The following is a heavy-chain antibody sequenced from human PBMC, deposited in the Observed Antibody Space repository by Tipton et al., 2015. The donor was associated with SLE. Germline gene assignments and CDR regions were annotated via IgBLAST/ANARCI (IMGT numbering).Heavy chain of an antibody. CDR3: AREASYCGGDYNPSWFDP. J-gene: IGHJ5*02. CDR1: GASISGYF. Sequence: TLSLTCIVSGASISGYFWSWIRQSPGKGLEWIAYIHDTGSSNYNPSLQSRVSGSIDTSKNQLSLKLTSVTAADTAVYYCAREASYCGGDYNPSWFDPRGQGTLVTVSS. V-gene: IGHV4-59*12. D-gene: IGHD2-21*01. CDR2: IHDTGSS.